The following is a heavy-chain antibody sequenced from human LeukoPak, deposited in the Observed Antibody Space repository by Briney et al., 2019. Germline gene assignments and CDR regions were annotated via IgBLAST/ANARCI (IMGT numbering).Heavy chain of an antibody. Sequence: GGSLRLSCAAFGFPLSSYAMSWVRQAPGKGLEGVSATSSSDAGTYHADSVRGRFTISRDNSKNTLYLQMNSLRVEDAAVYYCARVGRAAAAGKNPFYYYYYYMDVWGKGTTVTVSS. D-gene: IGHD6-13*01. CDR2: TSSSDAGT. CDR3: ARVGRAAAAGKNPFYYYYYYMDV. J-gene: IGHJ6*03. V-gene: IGHV3-23*01. CDR1: GFPLSSYA.